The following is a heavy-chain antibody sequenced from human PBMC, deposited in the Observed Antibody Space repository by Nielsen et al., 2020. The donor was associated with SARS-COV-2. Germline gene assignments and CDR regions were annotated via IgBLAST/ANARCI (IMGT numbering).Heavy chain of an antibody. CDR2: IRSKSHSYET. V-gene: IGHV3-73*01. Sequence: GGSLRLSCAASGFSISDSGMHWVRQASGRGLEWLGRIRSKSHSYETVYAASVKGRFTISRDDSKNTAYLQMNSLRTEDTAIYYCTRVNPISGSWFDAFDIWGQGTLVTVSS. CDR1: GFSISDSG. D-gene: IGHD6-13*01. CDR3: TRVNPISGSWFDAFDI. J-gene: IGHJ3*02.